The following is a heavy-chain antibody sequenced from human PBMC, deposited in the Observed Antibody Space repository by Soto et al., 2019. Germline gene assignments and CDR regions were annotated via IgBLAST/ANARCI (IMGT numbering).Heavy chain of an antibody. J-gene: IGHJ6*02. CDR3: ARRFLNYCSGGSCYSGGMDV. D-gene: IGHD2-15*01. V-gene: IGHV5-10-1*01. Sequence: PGKSLKISCKGSGYSFTSYWISWVRQMPGKGLEWMGRIDPSDSYTNYSPSFQGHVTISADKSISTAYLQWSSLKASDTAMYYCARRFLNYCSGGSCYSGGMDVWGQGTTVTVSS. CDR1: GYSFTSYW. CDR2: IDPSDSYT.